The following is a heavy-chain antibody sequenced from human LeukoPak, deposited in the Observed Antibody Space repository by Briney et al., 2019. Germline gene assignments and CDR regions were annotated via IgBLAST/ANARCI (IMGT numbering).Heavy chain of an antibody. CDR3: ARPSFRTGSYFDH. V-gene: IGHV3-7*01. Sequence: HPGGSLRLSCAASGFTFSTYWMGWVRQAPGKGLEWVANIEEYGNEIHYVDSVKGRFTISRDNTKTSLYLQMNSLRVEDTAVYYCARPSFRTGSYFDHWGQGTLVTVSS. J-gene: IGHJ4*02. D-gene: IGHD3/OR15-3a*01. CDR1: GFTFSTYW. CDR2: IEEYGNEI.